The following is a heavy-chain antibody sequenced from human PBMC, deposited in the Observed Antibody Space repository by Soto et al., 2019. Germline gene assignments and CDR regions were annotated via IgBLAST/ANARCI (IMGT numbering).Heavy chain of an antibody. CDR1: GGTFSSYA. CDR2: IIPIFGTA. Sequence: ASVKVSCKASGGTFSSYAISWVRQAPGQGLEWMGGIIPIFGTANYAQKFQGRVTITADKSTSTAYMELSSLRSEDTAVYYCASTARISYYYYGMAVWGQGTTVTVSS. CDR3: ASTARISYYYYGMAV. D-gene: IGHD2-15*01. J-gene: IGHJ6*02. V-gene: IGHV1-69*06.